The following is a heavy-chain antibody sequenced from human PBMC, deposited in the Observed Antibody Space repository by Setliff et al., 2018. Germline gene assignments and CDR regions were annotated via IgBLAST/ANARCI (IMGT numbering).Heavy chain of an antibody. J-gene: IGHJ4*02. Sequence: PSETLSLTCAVSGYSISSGYYWGWIRQPPGKGLEWIGSIYHSGSTNYNPSLKSRVTISVDTSKNQFSLKLSSVTAADTAVYYCARGRIQLWKYYFDYWGQGTLVTVSS. CDR2: IYHSGST. D-gene: IGHD5-18*01. V-gene: IGHV4-38-2*01. CDR1: GYSISSGYY. CDR3: ARGRIQLWKYYFDY.